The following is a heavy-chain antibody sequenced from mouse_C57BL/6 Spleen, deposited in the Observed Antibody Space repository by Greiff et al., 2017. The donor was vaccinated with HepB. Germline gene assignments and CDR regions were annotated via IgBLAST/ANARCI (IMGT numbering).Heavy chain of an antibody. Sequence: EVQLQESGPGLVKPSQSLSLTCSVTGYSITSGYYWNWIRQFPGNKQEWMGYISYDGSNNYNPSLKNRISITRDTSKNQLFLKLKSVTTEDTATYYCARGGEGVAYWGQGTLVTVSA. CDR2: ISYDGSN. J-gene: IGHJ3*01. V-gene: IGHV3-6*01. CDR1: GYSITSGYY. CDR3: ARGGEGVAY.